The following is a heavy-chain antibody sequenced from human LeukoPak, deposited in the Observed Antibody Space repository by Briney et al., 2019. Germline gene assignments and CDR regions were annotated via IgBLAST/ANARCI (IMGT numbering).Heavy chain of an antibody. D-gene: IGHD3-3*01. Sequence: GGSLRLSCAASGFTFSSYGMHWVRQAPGKGLEWVAVIWYDGSNKYYADSVRGRFTISRDNSKNTLYLQMNSLRAEDTAVYYRARDGINYDFWSGLDYWGQGTLVTVSS. J-gene: IGHJ4*02. CDR1: GFTFSSYG. V-gene: IGHV3-33*01. CDR3: ARDGINYDFWSGLDY. CDR2: IWYDGSNK.